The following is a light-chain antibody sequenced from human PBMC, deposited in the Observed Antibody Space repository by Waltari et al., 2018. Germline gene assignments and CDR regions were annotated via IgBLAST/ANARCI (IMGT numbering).Light chain of an antibody. CDR1: SSDVGGYYY. CDR3: STYTSSSTRVL. Sequence: QHALTPPASVSWASRQSSIISCSATSSDVGGYYYFSWYQQNPGKAPQHIIYDVSMRPSGVSNRFSGSKSGNTASLTISGLQAEDEANYYCSTYTSSSTRVLFGGGTKLTVL. CDR2: DVS. V-gene: IGLV2-14*01. J-gene: IGLJ2*01.